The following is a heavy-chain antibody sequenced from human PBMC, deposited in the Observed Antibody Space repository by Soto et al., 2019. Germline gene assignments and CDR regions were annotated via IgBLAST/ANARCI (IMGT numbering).Heavy chain of an antibody. Sequence: SGPTLVNPTQTLALTCTFSGFSLTTSGVGVGWIRQPPGKALEWLALIYWDEDQRYSPSLKTRLTITRDTSKNQVVLTMTNVDTVDTATYYCVHTWPGIEGAATENWFDSWGQGILVTVSS. J-gene: IGHJ5*01. D-gene: IGHD6-13*01. V-gene: IGHV2-5*02. CDR2: IYWDEDQ. CDR1: GFSLTTSGVG. CDR3: VHTWPGIEGAATENWFDS.